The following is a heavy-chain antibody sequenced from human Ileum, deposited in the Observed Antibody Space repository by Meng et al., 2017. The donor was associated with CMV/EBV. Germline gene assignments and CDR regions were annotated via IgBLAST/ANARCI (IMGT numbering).Heavy chain of an antibody. CDR3: ARDRFDP. CDR1: GASLNDYY. V-gene: IGHV4-4*07. CDR2: IFATGTT. J-gene: IGHJ5*02. Sequence: VQLQESGLGLVKPSEPLSLTCTVSGASLNDYYWSWIRQPAGKGLEWIGRIFATGTTNYNPSLKSRVTMSVDTSKNQFSLKLTSVTAADTAVYFCARDRFDPWGQGALVTVAS.